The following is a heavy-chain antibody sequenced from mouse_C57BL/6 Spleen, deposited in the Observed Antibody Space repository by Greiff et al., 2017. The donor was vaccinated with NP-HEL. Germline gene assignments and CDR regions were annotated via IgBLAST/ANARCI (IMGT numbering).Heavy chain of an antibody. Sequence: QVQLKQPGAELVRPGTSVKLSCKASGYTFTSYWMHWVKQRPGQGLEWIGVIDPSDSYTNYNQKFKGKATLTVDTSSSTAYMQLSSLTSEDSAVYYCAREGIAAQGAMDYWGQGTSVTVSS. J-gene: IGHJ4*01. CDR1: GYTFTSYW. CDR3: AREGIAAQGAMDY. CDR2: IDPSDSYT. D-gene: IGHD3-2*02. V-gene: IGHV1-59*01.